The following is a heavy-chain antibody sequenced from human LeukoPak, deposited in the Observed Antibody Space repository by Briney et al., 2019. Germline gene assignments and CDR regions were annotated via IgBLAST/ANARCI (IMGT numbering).Heavy chain of an antibody. V-gene: IGHV3-9*01. D-gene: IGHD3-10*01. CDR1: GFTFDDYA. CDR2: ISWNSGSI. J-gene: IGHJ4*02. Sequence: GGSLRLSCAASGFTFDDYAMHWVRKAPGKGLEWVSGISWNSGSIGYADSVKGRFTISRDNAKNSLYLQMNSLRAEDTALYYCAKDIYGSGSYDYWGQGTLVTVFS. CDR3: AKDIYGSGSYDY.